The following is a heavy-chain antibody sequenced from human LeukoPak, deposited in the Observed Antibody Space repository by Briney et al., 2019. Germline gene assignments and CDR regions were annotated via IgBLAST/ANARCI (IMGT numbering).Heavy chain of an antibody. V-gene: IGHV3-33*08. CDR1: GFTFSSYS. D-gene: IGHD5-18*01. Sequence: TGGSLRLSCAASGFTFSSYSMNWVRQAPGKGLEWVAVIWYDGSNKYYADSVKGRFTISRDNSKNTLYLQMNSLRAEDTAVYYCAKGGYSYGYLYYYMDVWGKGTTVTVSS. J-gene: IGHJ6*03. CDR3: AKGGYSYGYLYYYMDV. CDR2: IWYDGSNK.